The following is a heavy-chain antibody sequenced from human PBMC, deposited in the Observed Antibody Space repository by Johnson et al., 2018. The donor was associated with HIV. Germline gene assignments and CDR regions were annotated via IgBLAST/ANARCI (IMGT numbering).Heavy chain of an antibody. J-gene: IGHJ3*02. V-gene: IGHV3-64*07. CDR3: ARGHSGSYYYDAFDI. CDR1: GFMFSTYA. CDR2: INWNGGST. Sequence: VQLVESGGGVVKPGRSLRLSCVASGFMFSTYAMHWVRQAPGKGLEWVSGINWNGGSTGYADSVKGRFTISRDNSKNTLYLKMGSLRAEDMAVYYCARGHSGSYYYDAFDIWGQGTIVTVSS. D-gene: IGHD1-26*01.